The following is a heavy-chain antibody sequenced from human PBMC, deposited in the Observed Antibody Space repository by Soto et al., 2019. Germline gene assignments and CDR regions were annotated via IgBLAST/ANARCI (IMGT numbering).Heavy chain of an antibody. CDR2: ISVSGDNT. V-gene: IGHV3-23*01. CDR1: GFTFSTYT. Sequence: EVQLLESGGGLVQPGGSLRLSCAASGFTFSTYTMSWVCQAPGKGLEWVSAISVSGDNTYYTDSVKGRFTVSRDNSKNTLYLQMNSLRAEDTALYYCVKDRSTSDWYGYFDYWGLGTLVTVSS. CDR3: VKDRSTSDWYGYFDY. J-gene: IGHJ4*02. D-gene: IGHD6-19*01.